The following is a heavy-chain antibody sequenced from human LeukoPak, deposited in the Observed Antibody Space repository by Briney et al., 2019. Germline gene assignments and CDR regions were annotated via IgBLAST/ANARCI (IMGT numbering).Heavy chain of an antibody. CDR1: GGSISSSSYY. D-gene: IGHD3-16*01. V-gene: IGHV4-39*02. J-gene: IGHJ4*02. Sequence: LETLSLTCTVSGGSISSSSYYWGWIRQPPGKGLEWIGSIYYSGSTYYNPSLKSRVTISVDTSKNQFSLKLSSVTAADTAVYYCAREEAGGRAGYWGQGTLVTVSS. CDR3: AREEAGGRAGY. CDR2: IYYSGST.